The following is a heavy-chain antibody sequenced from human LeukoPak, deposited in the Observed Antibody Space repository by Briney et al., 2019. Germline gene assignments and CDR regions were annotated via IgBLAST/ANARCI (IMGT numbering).Heavy chain of an antibody. Sequence: GRSLRLSCAASGFTFDDYAMHWVRQAPGKGLEWVSGINWNTNSIKYADSVKGRFTISRDNAKNSLYLQMNSLRAEDTAVYYCARDRYSGYDSHWGQGTLVTVSS. CDR3: ARDRYSGYDSH. V-gene: IGHV3-9*01. D-gene: IGHD5-12*01. CDR1: GFTFDDYA. J-gene: IGHJ4*02. CDR2: INWNTNSI.